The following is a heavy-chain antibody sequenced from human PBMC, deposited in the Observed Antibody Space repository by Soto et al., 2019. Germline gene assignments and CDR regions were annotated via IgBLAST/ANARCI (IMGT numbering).Heavy chain of an antibody. D-gene: IGHD2-15*01. CDR2: IYYSGST. Sequence: TLSLTCTVSGGSISSGGYYGSWIRQHPGKGLEWIGYIYYSGSTYYNPSLKSRVTISVDTSKNQFSLKLSSVTAADTAVYYCARDQGYCSGGSCYWFDPWGQGTLVTVSS. J-gene: IGHJ5*02. CDR3: ARDQGYCSGGSCYWFDP. V-gene: IGHV4-31*03. CDR1: GGSISSGGYY.